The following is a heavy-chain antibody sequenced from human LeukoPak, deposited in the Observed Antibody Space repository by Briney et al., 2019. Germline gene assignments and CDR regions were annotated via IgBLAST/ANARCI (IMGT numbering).Heavy chain of an antibody. V-gene: IGHV3-30-3*01. J-gene: IGHJ4*02. CDR1: GFTFSSYA. CDR2: ISYDGSNK. Sequence: GGSLRLSCAASGFTFSSYAMYWVRQAPGKGLEWVAVISYDGSNKYYADSVKGRFTISRDNSKNTLYLQMNSLRAEDTAVYYCARVYYDSSGYYYGADYWGQGTLVTVSS. CDR3: ARVYYDSSGYYYGADY. D-gene: IGHD3-22*01.